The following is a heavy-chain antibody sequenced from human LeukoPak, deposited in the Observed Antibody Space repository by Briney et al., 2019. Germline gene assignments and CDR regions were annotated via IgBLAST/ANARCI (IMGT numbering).Heavy chain of an antibody. V-gene: IGHV4-39*07. CDR1: GGSISSSSYY. CDR3: AREGTAMVTDDAFDI. J-gene: IGHJ3*02. Sequence: SETLSLTCTVSGGSISSSSYYWGWIRQPPGKGLEWIGSIYYSGSTYYNPSLKSRVTISVDTSKNQFSLKLSSVTAADTAVYYCAREGTAMVTDDAFDIWGQGTMVTVSS. D-gene: IGHD5-18*01. CDR2: IYYSGST.